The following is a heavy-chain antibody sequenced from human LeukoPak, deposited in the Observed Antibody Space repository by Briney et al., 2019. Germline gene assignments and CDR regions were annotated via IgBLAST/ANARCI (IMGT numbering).Heavy chain of an antibody. CDR3: ARATYYYDSSGYYPLNWFDP. J-gene: IGHJ5*02. Sequence: SETLSLTCAVYGGSFSGYYWSWIRQPPGKGLERIGEINHSGSTNYNPSLKSRVTISVDTSKNQFSLKLSSVTAADTAVYYCARATYYYDSSGYYPLNWFDPWGQGTLVTVSS. D-gene: IGHD3-22*01. CDR2: INHSGST. CDR1: GGSFSGYY. V-gene: IGHV4-34*01.